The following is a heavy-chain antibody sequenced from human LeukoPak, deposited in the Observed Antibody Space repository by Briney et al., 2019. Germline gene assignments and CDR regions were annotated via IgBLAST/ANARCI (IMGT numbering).Heavy chain of an antibody. D-gene: IGHD1-26*01. J-gene: IGHJ4*02. CDR2: INPNSGGT. CDR3: ARDPASGSYSYWEGFDY. Sequence: RASVKVSCKASGYTFTGYYMHWVRQAPGQGLEWMGWINPNSGGTNYAQKFQGRVTMTRDTSISTAYMELSRLRSDDTAVYYCARDPASGSYSYWEGFDYWGQGTLVTVSS. V-gene: IGHV1-2*02. CDR1: GYTFTGYY.